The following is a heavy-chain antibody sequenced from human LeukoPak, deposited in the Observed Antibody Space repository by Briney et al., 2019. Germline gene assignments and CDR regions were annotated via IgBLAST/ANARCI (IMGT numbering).Heavy chain of an antibody. V-gene: IGHV3-23*01. D-gene: IGHD3-22*01. Sequence: GGALRLSCAASGFTLSSYVMSWVRQAPGKGLDGVSGISGSGGSTYYADSVKGRFTISTDNSKNTLYLQMNSLRAEDTAVYYCAKGYYDSSGYLFDYCGQGTLVTVSS. J-gene: IGHJ4*02. CDR3: AKGYYDSSGYLFDY. CDR2: ISGSGGST. CDR1: GFTLSSYV.